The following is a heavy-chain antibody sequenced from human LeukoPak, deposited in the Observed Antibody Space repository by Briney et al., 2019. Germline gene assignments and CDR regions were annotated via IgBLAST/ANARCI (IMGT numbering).Heavy chain of an antibody. V-gene: IGHV3-30*02. CDR2: VRYDENIK. J-gene: IGHJ4*02. CDR3: ARGGSGWYEDY. CDR1: GFTFNNYG. D-gene: IGHD6-19*01. Sequence: PGGSLRLSCAASGFTFNNYGMHWVRQAPGKGLEWVAFVRYDENIKYYTDSVKGRFTISRDNSKNTLYLQMNSLRPEDTAVYYCARGGSGWYEDYWGQGTLVTVSS.